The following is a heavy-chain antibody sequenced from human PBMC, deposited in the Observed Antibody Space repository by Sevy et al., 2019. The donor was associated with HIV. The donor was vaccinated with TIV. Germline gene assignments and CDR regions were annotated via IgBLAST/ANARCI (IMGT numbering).Heavy chain of an antibody. CDR1: GFTFSKYS. CDR2: LSFGCGEI. D-gene: IGHD2-8*01. J-gene: IGHJ4*02. V-gene: IGHV3-23*01. Sequence: GGSLRLSCAASGFTFSKYSMSWVRQPPGKGLEWVSTLSFGCGEINHADSVMGRLTISRDNSKNSLYLQMNNLRAEDTAVYYCAGEGCTKPHDYWGQGTLVTVSS. CDR3: AGEGCTKPHDY.